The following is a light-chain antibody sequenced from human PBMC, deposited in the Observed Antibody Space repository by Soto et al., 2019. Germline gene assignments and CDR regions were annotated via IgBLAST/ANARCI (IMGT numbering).Light chain of an antibody. CDR2: GAS. Sequence: EIVLTQSPGTLSLSPGERATLSCRASQTVSSSSLAWYQQKPGQAPRLLIYGASSRATGIPARFSGSGSGTDFTLTISSLEPEDFAVYYCQQRSNWPPGFGQGTRLEIK. V-gene: IGKV3D-20*02. CDR3: QQRSNWPPG. CDR1: QTVSSSS. J-gene: IGKJ5*01.